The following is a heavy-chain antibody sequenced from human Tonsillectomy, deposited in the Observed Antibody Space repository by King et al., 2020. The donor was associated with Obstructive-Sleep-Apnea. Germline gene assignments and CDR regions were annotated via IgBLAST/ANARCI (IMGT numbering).Heavy chain of an antibody. Sequence: QLQESGPGLVKPSQTLSLTCTVSGGSIRSGGYYWSWIRQPPGKGLECIDYIYYSGSPYYNPSLKSRLTISLDTSNSQFSLKLSSVTAADAAVYYCARGSANKNDAFDIWGQGTMVTVSS. CDR2: IYYSGSP. CDR1: GGSIRSGGYY. J-gene: IGHJ3*02. D-gene: IGHD4/OR15-4a*01. V-gene: IGHV4-31*03. CDR3: ARGSANKNDAFDI.